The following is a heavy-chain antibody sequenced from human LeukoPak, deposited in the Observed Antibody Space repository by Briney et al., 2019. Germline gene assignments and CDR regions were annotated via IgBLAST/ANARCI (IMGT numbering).Heavy chain of an antibody. CDR1: GFTFSSYA. D-gene: IGHD2-2*02. Sequence: GGSLRLSCAASGFTFSSYAMHWVRQAPGKGLEWVAVISYDGSNKYYADSVKGRFTIPRDNSKNTLYLQMNSLRAEDTAVYYCARGDCSSTSCFTLDYWGQGTLVTVSS. CDR2: ISYDGSNK. V-gene: IGHV3-30*01. CDR3: ARGDCSSTSCFTLDY. J-gene: IGHJ4*02.